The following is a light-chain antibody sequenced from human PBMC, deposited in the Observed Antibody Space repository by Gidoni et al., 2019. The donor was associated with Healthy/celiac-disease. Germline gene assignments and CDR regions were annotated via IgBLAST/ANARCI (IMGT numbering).Light chain of an antibody. CDR1: QSISSW. J-gene: IGKJ1*01. CDR3: QQYNSYWT. V-gene: IGKV1-5*03. CDR2: KAS. Sequence: DIQMTQSPSTLSASVGDRVTITCRASQSISSWLAWYQQKPGKAPKLLIYKASSLESGVPSRISGSGSGTEFTLTISSLQPDDSATYYCQQYNSYWTFGQGTKVEIK.